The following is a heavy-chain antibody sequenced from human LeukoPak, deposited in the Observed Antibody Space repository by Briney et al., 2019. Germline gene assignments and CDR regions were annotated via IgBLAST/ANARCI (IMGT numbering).Heavy chain of an antibody. V-gene: IGHV4-59*08. CDR1: GGSISSDY. Sequence: SETLSLTCTVSGGSISSDYWSWIRQPPGKGLEWIGYIYYSGSTNYNPSLKSRVTISVDTSKNQFSLKLSSVTAADTAVYYCARLSPTGTTSSYYYYGMDVWGQGTTVTVSS. CDR3: ARLSPTGTTSSYYYYGMDV. CDR2: IYYSGST. D-gene: IGHD1-1*01. J-gene: IGHJ6*02.